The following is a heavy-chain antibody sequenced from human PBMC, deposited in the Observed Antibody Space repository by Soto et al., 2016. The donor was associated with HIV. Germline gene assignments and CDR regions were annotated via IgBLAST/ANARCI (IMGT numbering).Heavy chain of an antibody. CDR3: ARRWGGWARWLAHFDH. CDR1: GFTFSNYS. D-gene: IGHD6-19*01. J-gene: IGHJ4*02. CDR2: ISSNGNSA. V-gene: IGHV3-64*01. Sequence: EVQLVESGGGLVQPGGSLRLSCAASGFTFSNYSLHWVRQAPGKGLEYVSAISSNGNSAYYASSVKGRFTISRDNSKNTLYLQMGSLRTEDTAVYYCARRWGGWARWLAHFDHWGQGTLVTVSS.